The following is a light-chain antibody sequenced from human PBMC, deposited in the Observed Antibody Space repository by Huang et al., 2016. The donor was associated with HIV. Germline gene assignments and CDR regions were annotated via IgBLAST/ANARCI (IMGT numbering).Light chain of an antibody. CDR1: QRVSSD. CDR3: HQKSTWA. Sequence: EIVLTQSPATLSLSPGERATLSCRASQRVSSDLAWYQQKPGQAPRLRISDASNRATGIPARFSGSGSGTDFTLSISSLEPEDFALYYCHQKSTWAFGPGTKVDIK. V-gene: IGKV3-11*01. J-gene: IGKJ3*01. CDR2: DAS.